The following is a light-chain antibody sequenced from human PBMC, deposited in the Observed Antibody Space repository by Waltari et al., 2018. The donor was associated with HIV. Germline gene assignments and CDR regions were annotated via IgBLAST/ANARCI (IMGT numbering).Light chain of an antibody. CDR3: MQRIEFPLT. J-gene: IGKJ4*01. V-gene: IGKV3-20*01. Sequence: EIVLTQSPGPLSLSPGQRPALSSRASQSVSTTYLAWYQQKPGQAPRLLIYGASTRATGIPDRFSGSGSGTDFTLKISRVEAEDVGVYYCMQRIEFPLTFGGGTKVEIK. CDR1: QSVSTTY. CDR2: GAS.